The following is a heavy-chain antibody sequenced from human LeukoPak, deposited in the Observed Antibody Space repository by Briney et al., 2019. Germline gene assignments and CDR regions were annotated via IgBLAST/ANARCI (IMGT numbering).Heavy chain of an antibody. CDR3: ARDGYSYGQFDY. V-gene: IGHV1-2*02. Sequence: ASVQVSCKASGYTFTGYYIHWLRQAPGQGLEWMGWINPNSGGTNFAQKFQGRLTMTRDTSISTAHMELSSLGSDDTAVYYCARDGYSYGQFDYWGQGTLVIVSS. CDR1: GYTFTGYY. J-gene: IGHJ4*02. CDR2: INPNSGGT. D-gene: IGHD5-24*01.